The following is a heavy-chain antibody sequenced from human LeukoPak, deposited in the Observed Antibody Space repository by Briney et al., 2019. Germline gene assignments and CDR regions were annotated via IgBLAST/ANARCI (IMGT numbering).Heavy chain of an antibody. D-gene: IGHD6-19*01. CDR2: ISGSGGST. CDR3: AKVTSGWYRGGFDY. Sequence: GGSLRLSCAASGFTFSSYAMSWFRQAPGKGLEWVSAISGSGGSTYYADSVKGRFTISRDNSKNTLYLQMNSLRAEDTAVYYCAKVTSGWYRGGFDYWGQGTLVTVSS. J-gene: IGHJ4*02. V-gene: IGHV3-23*01. CDR1: GFTFSSYA.